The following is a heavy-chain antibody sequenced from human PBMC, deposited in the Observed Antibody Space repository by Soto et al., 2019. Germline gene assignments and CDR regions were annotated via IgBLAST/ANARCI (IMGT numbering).Heavy chain of an antibody. Sequence: QLQLQESGPGLVKPSETLSLTCTVSGGSISSSSYYWGWIRQPPGKGLELIGSMYYTGNTYYNPSLKSRVTISLDTSKHQFSLKLSSVTAADTAVYYCATHVRSRLMTTVTYFDYWGQGTLVTVSS. CDR2: MYYTGNT. D-gene: IGHD4-17*01. CDR1: GGSISSSSYY. J-gene: IGHJ4*02. V-gene: IGHV4-39*01. CDR3: ATHVRSRLMTTVTYFDY.